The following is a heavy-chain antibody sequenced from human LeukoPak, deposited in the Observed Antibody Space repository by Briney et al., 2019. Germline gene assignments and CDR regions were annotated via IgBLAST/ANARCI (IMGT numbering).Heavy chain of an antibody. CDR1: GFTFSGSA. D-gene: IGHD3-22*01. CDR2: IRSKANSYAT. CDR3: TRPVSNYYDSSGHANPVDY. J-gene: IGHJ4*02. V-gene: IGHV3-73*01. Sequence: PGGSLRLSCAASGFTFSGSAMHWVRQASGKGLEWVGRIRSKANSYATAYAASVKGRFTISRDDSKNTAYLQMNSLKTEDTAVYYCTRPVSNYYDSSGHANPVDYWGQGTLVTVSS.